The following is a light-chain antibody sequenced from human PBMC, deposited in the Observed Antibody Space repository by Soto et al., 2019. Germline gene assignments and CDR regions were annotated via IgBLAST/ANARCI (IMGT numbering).Light chain of an antibody. CDR1: SSVVGSSNY. Sequence: QSALTQPRSVSGSPGQSVTISCTGTSSVVGSSNYVSWYQQHPGKVPKLIISDVSKRPAGVPDRFSGSKADNTASLTSSGPQDEDEAGYFCCSPAGSYVVLGGGTKVTVL. J-gene: IGLJ2*01. V-gene: IGLV2-11*01. CDR2: DVS. CDR3: CSPAGSYVV.